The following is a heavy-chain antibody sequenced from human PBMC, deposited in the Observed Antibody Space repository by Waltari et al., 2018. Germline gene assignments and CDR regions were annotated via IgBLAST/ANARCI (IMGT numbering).Heavy chain of an antibody. CDR3: AREDIQYYYYMDV. CDR2: ISSSSGTI. V-gene: IGHV3-48*04. CDR1: AFTSSSNN. D-gene: IGHD1-1*01. J-gene: IGHJ6*03. Sequence: EVQLVESGGGLVQHGVSLSIDCAASAFTSSSNNMNWVRQAPGGGLEWFSHISSSSGTIYYADSVKGRFTISRDNAKNSLYLQMSSLRVEDTAVYYCAREDIQYYYYMDVWGKGTTVTVSS.